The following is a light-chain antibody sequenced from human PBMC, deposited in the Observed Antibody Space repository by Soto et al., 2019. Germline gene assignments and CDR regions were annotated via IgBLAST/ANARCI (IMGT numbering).Light chain of an antibody. CDR3: QQSYGSSVT. CDR1: QSIGPY. J-gene: IGKJ1*01. CDR2: ATS. V-gene: IGKV1-39*01. Sequence: DTQMTQSPSSLSASVGDRVSITCRTSQSIGPYLNWYQHKPGKAPKLLIYATSGLQSGVPSRFSGSVSGTDFTLTIASLQPEDFATYYCQQSYGSSVTFGQGPKVEMK.